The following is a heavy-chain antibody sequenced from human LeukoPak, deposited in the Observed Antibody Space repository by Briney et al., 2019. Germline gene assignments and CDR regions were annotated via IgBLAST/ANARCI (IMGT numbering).Heavy chain of an antibody. Sequence: ASVKVSCKASGYTFTGYYMHWVRQAPGQGLEWMGRINPNSGGTNYAQKFQGRVTMTRDTSISTAYMELSRLRTDDTAVYYCARASIYDILTGYSLDAFDIWGQGTMVTVSS. CDR1: GYTFTGYY. CDR2: INPNSGGT. D-gene: IGHD3-9*01. V-gene: IGHV1-2*06. CDR3: ARASIYDILTGYSLDAFDI. J-gene: IGHJ3*02.